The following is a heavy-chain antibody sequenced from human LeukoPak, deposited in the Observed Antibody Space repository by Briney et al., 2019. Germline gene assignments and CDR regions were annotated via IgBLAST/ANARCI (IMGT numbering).Heavy chain of an antibody. J-gene: IGHJ4*02. CDR3: ASVGAMAVSGDDY. CDR1: GYTFTSYY. V-gene: IGHV1-46*01. CDR2: INPSGGST. D-gene: IGHD6-19*01. Sequence: ASVKVSCKASGYTFTSYYMHWVRQAPGQGLEWMGIINPSGGSTSYVEKFQGRVTMTRDTSASTVFMELSSLKASDTAMYYCASVGAMAVSGDDYWGQGTLVTVSS.